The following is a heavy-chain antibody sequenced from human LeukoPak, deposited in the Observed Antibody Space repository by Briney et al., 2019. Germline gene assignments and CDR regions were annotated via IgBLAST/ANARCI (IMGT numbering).Heavy chain of an antibody. CDR1: GFTFTSSA. Sequence: SVKVSCKASGFTFTSSAVRWVRQARGQRLEWIGWIVVGSGNTNYAQKFQERVTITRDMSTSTAYMELSSLRSEDTAVYYCAAGLDRDFGVVDPWGQGTLVTVSS. CDR3: AAGLDRDFGVVDP. J-gene: IGHJ5*02. CDR2: IVVGSGNT. V-gene: IGHV1-58*01. D-gene: IGHD3-3*01.